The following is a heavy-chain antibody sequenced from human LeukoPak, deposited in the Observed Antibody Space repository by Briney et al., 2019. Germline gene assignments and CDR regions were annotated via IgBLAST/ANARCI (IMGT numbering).Heavy chain of an antibody. CDR3: ASVRGYSSGWYASGFDP. D-gene: IGHD6-19*01. CDR2: INHSGST. Sequence: SETLSLTCAVYGGSFSGYYWSWIRQPPGKGLEWIGEINHSGSTNYNPSLKSRVTISVDTSKNQFSLKLSSVTAADTAVYYCASVRGYSSGWYASGFDPWGQGTLVTVSS. CDR1: GGSFSGYY. V-gene: IGHV4-34*01. J-gene: IGHJ5*02.